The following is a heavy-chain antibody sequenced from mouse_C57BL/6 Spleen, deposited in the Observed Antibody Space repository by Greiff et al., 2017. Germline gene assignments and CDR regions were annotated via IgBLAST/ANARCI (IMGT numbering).Heavy chain of an antibody. V-gene: IGHV5-17*01. CDR2: ISSGSSSI. Sequence: EVNVLESGGGLVKPGASLKISCAASGFTFSDYGMHWVRQAPAKGLEWVGYISSGSSSINYADKVKGRFTISRDNAKSTLFLQMTSLRSEDSAMYYCARGYYGSSYVDFDYWGQGTTLTVSS. CDR3: ARGYYGSSYVDFDY. J-gene: IGHJ2*01. D-gene: IGHD1-1*01. CDR1: GFTFSDYG.